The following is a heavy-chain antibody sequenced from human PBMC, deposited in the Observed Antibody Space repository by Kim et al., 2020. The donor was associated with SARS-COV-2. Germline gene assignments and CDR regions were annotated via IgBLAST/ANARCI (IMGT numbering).Heavy chain of an antibody. Sequence: SETLSLTCTVSGGSISSGGYYWSWIRQHPGKGLEWIGYIYYSGSTYYNPSLKSRVTISVDTSKNQFSMKLSSVTAADTAVYYCARESTYYYGSGSLGAVMDIWGQGTMVTVSS. J-gene: IGHJ3*02. V-gene: IGHV4-31*03. CDR1: GGSISSGGYY. D-gene: IGHD3-10*01. CDR2: IYYSGST. CDR3: ARESTYYYGSGSLGAVMDI.